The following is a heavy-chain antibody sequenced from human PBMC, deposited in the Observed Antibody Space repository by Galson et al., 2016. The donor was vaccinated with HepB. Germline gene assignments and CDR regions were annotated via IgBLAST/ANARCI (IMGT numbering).Heavy chain of an antibody. V-gene: IGHV1-18*04. CDR2: INAYNGNR. CDR3: ARTGVTGKNNYYYYMDV. Sequence: SVKVSCKASGYTFSSYGISWVRQAPGQGPEWMGWINAYNGNRKYAQKMQGRVTMTTDTSTSTAYMELRSLRSDDTAVYYCARTGVTGKNNYYYYMDVWGKGTTVTVSS. J-gene: IGHJ6*03. D-gene: IGHD1-20*01. CDR1: GYTFSSYG.